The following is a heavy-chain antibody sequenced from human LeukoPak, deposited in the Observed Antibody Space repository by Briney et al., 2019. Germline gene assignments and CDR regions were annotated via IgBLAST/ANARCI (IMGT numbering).Heavy chain of an antibody. D-gene: IGHD3-3*01. V-gene: IGHV1-69*04. Sequence: ASVKVSCKASGGTFSSYTISWVRQAPGQGLEWMGRIIPILGIANYAQKFQGRVTITADKSTSTAYMELSRLRSEDTAVYYCARDPNFWSGRNDYWGQGTLVTVSS. CDR2: IIPILGIA. CDR1: GGTFSSYT. CDR3: ARDPNFWSGRNDY. J-gene: IGHJ4*02.